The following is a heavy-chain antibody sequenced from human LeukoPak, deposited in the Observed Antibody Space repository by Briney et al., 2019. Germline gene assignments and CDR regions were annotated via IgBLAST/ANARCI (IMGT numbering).Heavy chain of an antibody. V-gene: IGHV1-69*13. CDR1: GYTFTGYY. D-gene: IGHD2-15*01. J-gene: IGHJ4*02. Sequence: SVKVSCKASGYTFTGYYMHWVRQAPGQGLEWMGGIIPIFGTANYAQKFQGRVTITADESTSTAYMELSSLRSEDTAVYYCARGLDCSGGSCYWIDFDYWGQGTLVTVSS. CDR2: IIPIFGTA. CDR3: ARGLDCSGGSCYWIDFDY.